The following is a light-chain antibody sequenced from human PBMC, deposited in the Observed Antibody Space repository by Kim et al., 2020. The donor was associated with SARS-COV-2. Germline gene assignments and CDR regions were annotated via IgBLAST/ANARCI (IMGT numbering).Light chain of an antibody. Sequence: SYELTQPSSVSVAPGKTARVTCGGNNIGSKSVHWYQQKPGQAPVLVIYYDSDRPSGIPERFSGSNSGNTDTLTISRVEAGDEADYYCQVWDSSSEHVVFGGGTQLTVL. CDR2: YDS. J-gene: IGLJ2*01. V-gene: IGLV3-21*04. CDR3: QVWDSSSEHVV. CDR1: NIGSKS.